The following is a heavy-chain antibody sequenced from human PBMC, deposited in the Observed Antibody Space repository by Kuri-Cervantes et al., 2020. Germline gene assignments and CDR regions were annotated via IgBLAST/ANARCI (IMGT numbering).Heavy chain of an antibody. CDR2: INPNSGGT. Sequence: ASVKVSCKASGYTFTGYYMHWVRQAPGQGLEWMGWINPNSGGTNYAQKFQGWVTMTRDTSITTAYMELRSLRSDDTAVYYCARVGWAEAAMVRYYYYYMDVWGKGTTVTVSS. D-gene: IGHD5-18*01. CDR1: GYTFTGYY. CDR3: ARVGWAEAAMVRYYYYYMDV. V-gene: IGHV1-2*04. J-gene: IGHJ6*03.